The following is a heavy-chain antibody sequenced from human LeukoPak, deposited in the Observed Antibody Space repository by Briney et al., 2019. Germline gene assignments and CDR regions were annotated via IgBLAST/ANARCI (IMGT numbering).Heavy chain of an antibody. V-gene: IGHV4-59*01. Sequence: SETLSLTCTVSGGSISSYYWSWIRQPPGKGLEWIGYIYYSGSTNYNPSLKSRVTISVDTSKNQFSLKLSSVTAADTAVYYCARATGDTNFDYWGQGTLVTVSS. CDR1: GGSISSYY. CDR2: IYYSGST. J-gene: IGHJ4*02. D-gene: IGHD3-10*01. CDR3: ARATGDTNFDY.